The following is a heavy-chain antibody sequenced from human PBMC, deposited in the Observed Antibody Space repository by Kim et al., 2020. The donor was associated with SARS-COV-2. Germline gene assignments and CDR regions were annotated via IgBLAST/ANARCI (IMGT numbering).Heavy chain of an antibody. Sequence: GGSLRLSCAASGFTFSSYWMSWVRQAPGKGLEWVANIKQDGSEKYYVDSVKGRFTISRDNAKNSLYLQMNSLRAEDTAVYYCARTTGIAVAGVWDFDYWGQGTLVTVSS. J-gene: IGHJ4*02. CDR3: ARTTGIAVAGVWDFDY. D-gene: IGHD6-19*01. CDR1: GFTFSSYW. V-gene: IGHV3-7*01. CDR2: IKQDGSEK.